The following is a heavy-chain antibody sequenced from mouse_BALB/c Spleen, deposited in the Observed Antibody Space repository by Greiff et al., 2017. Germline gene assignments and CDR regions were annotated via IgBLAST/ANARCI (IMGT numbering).Heavy chain of an antibody. CDR1: GFTFSSYA. Sequence: EVMLVESGGGLVKPGGSLKLSCAASGFTFSSYAMSWVRQSPEKRLEWVAEISSGGSYTYYPDTVTGRFTISRDNAKNTLYLEMSSLRSEDTAMYYCARYYYAMDYWGQGTSVTVSS. J-gene: IGHJ4*01. V-gene: IGHV5-9-4*01. CDR2: ISSGGSYT. CDR3: ARYYYAMDY.